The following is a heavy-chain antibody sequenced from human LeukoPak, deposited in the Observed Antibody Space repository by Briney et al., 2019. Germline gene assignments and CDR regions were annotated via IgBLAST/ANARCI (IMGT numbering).Heavy chain of an antibody. D-gene: IGHD3-22*01. Sequence: GGSLRLSCAASGFTFSSYWMSWVRQAPGKGLEWVANIKQDGSEKYYVDSVNGRFTISRANATSSLYLQMNSLRAEDTAVYYCARLLWSYDSSGHEYFQHWGQGTLVTVSS. J-gene: IGHJ1*01. CDR1: GFTFSSYW. V-gene: IGHV3-7*01. CDR3: ARLLWSYDSSGHEYFQH. CDR2: IKQDGSEK.